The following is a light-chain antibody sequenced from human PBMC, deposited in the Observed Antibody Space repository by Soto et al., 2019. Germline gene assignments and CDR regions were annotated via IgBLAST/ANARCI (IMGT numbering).Light chain of an antibody. CDR3: SSYSSNNILSYV. CDR2: EVN. J-gene: IGLJ1*01. Sequence: QTVVTQPASVSGAPGQSITISCTGTSNDVGGYKYVSWYQQRPGTAPKLIMFEVNNRPSGVSDRFSGSRSANTASLTISGLQAQDEADYYCSSYSSNNILSYVFGTGTKVTVL. CDR1: SNDVGGYKY. V-gene: IGLV2-14*03.